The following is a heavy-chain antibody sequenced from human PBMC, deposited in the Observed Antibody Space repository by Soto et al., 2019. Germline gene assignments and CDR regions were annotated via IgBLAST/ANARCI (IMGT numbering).Heavy chain of an antibody. D-gene: IGHD3-22*01. J-gene: IGHJ4*02. CDR1: GYSISSSEN. CDR2: IYHSGST. Sequence: PSETLSLTCAVPGYSISSSENWCCIRRPPGTGLEWIGSIYHSGSTYYNPSLKRRVTISLDTSKNQFSLKLSSVTAADTAVYYCARTYYYDSIERGYSGQGTLVTVSS. CDR3: ARTYYYDSIERGY. V-gene: IGHV4-38-2*01.